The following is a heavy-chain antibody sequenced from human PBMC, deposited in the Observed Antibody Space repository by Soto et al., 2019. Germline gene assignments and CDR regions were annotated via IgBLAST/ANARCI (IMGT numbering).Heavy chain of an antibody. CDR1: GFTFSTYW. J-gene: IGHJ4*02. CDR2: ISRDGIGT. Sequence: EVQLVESGGGLVQPGGSLRLSSAASGFTFSTYWMHWVRQAPGKGLVWVSRISRDGIGTTYAESVKGRLTISRDNTKNTLSRQMNSLRVEDTAVYYCGPLGNFGVVMGHWGQGTLVTVSS. CDR3: GPLGNFGVVMGH. V-gene: IGHV3-74*03. D-gene: IGHD3-3*01.